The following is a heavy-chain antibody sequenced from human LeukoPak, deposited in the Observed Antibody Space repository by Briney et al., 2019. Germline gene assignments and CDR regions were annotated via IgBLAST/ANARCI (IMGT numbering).Heavy chain of an antibody. CDR2: IIPILGIA. V-gene: IGHV1-69*02. CDR1: GYTFTSYY. D-gene: IGHD3-22*01. J-gene: IGHJ6*02. CDR3: ARMIMKYYYDSSGYYYYYGMDV. Sequence: GASVKVSCKASGYTFTSYYMHWVRQAPGQGLEWMGRIIPILGIANYAQKFQGRVTITADKSTSTAYMELSSLRSEDTAVYYCARMIMKYYYDSSGYYYYYGMDVWGQGTTVTVSS.